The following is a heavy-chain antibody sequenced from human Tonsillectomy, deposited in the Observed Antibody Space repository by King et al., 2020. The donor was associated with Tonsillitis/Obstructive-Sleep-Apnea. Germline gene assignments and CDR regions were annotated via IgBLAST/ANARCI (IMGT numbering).Heavy chain of an antibody. CDR3: ARECCSGGSCYSETLYYYYGMDV. D-gene: IGHD2-15*01. V-gene: IGHV3-30*04. CDR2: ISYDGSNK. CDR1: GFTFSSYA. Sequence: QLVQSGGGVVQPGRSLRLSCAASGFTFSSYAMHWVRQAPGKGLERGAVISYDGSNKYYADSVKGRFTISRDNSKNTLYLQMNSLRAEDTAVYYCARECCSGGSCYSETLYYYYGMDVWGQGTTVTVSS. J-gene: IGHJ6*02.